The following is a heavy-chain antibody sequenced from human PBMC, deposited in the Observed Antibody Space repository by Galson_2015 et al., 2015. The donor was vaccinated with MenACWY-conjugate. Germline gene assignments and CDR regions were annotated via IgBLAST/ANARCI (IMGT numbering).Heavy chain of an antibody. CDR2: ISGVIGTT. D-gene: IGHD4/OR15-4a*01. CDR1: GFTFSTYA. J-gene: IGHJ5*02. Sequence: SLRLSCAASGFTFSTYAISWVRRAPGKGLEWVSTISGVIGTTYQADSVKGRFTISRDDSKNTLYLQMNNLRAEDTALYICAKADKQTCYGATCYYWASWGQGTLVTVSS. CDR3: AKADKQTCYGATCYYWAS. V-gene: IGHV3-23*01.